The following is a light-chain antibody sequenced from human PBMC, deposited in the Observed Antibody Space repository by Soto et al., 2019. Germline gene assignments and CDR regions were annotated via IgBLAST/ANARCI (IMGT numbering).Light chain of an antibody. CDR3: CSYAGSYTP. V-gene: IGLV2-11*01. CDR2: DVS. J-gene: IGLJ2*01. Sequence: QSVLTHARSVSGAPGQSVPISCTGTSSDVGGYNYVSWYQQHPGKAPKLMIYDVSKRPSGVPDRFSGSKSGNTASLTISGLQAEDEADYYCCSYAGSYTPFGGGTKVTVL. CDR1: SSDVGGYNY.